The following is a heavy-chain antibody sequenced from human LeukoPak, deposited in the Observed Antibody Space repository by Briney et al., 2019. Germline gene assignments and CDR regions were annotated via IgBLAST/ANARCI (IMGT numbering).Heavy chain of an antibody. D-gene: IGHD6-25*01. Sequence: PGGSLRLSCAASGFTFSSYAMSWVRQAPGKGLEWFSAISGSGGSTYYADSVKGRFTISRDNSKNTLYLQMNSLRAEDTAVYYCARDASLRQRPSRYYYGMDVWGQGTTVTVS. CDR1: GFTFSSYA. V-gene: IGHV3-23*01. CDR3: ARDASLRQRPSRYYYGMDV. J-gene: IGHJ6*02. CDR2: ISGSGGST.